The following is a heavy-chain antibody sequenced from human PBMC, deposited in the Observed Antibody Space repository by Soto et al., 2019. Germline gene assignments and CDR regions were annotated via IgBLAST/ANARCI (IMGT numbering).Heavy chain of an antibody. CDR3: TTYLHYGEVYYYYGMDV. J-gene: IGHJ6*02. V-gene: IGHV3-15*07. D-gene: IGHD4-17*01. Sequence: EVQLVESGGGLVKPGGSLRLSCAASGFTFSNAWMNWVRQAPGKGLEWVGRIKSKTDGGTTDYAAPVKGRFTISRDDSKNTLYLQMNSLKTEDTAVYYCTTYLHYGEVYYYYGMDVWGQGTTVTVSS. CDR1: GFTFSNAW. CDR2: IKSKTDGGTT.